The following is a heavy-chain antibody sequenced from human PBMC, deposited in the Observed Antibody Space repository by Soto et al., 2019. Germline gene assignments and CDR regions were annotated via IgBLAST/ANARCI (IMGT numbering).Heavy chain of an antibody. CDR2: ISAGDTT. D-gene: IGHD5-12*01. V-gene: IGHV3-53*01. CDR1: EFTVSNIY. Sequence: LRLSCAAPEFTVSNIYMTWVRQAPGKGLEWVSVISAGDTTHYADSVKGRFTISRDNSKNTLYLQMNNLGAEDTAVYYCSRDYAFGAYDFRGQGALVTVSS. J-gene: IGHJ4*02. CDR3: SRDYAFGAYDF.